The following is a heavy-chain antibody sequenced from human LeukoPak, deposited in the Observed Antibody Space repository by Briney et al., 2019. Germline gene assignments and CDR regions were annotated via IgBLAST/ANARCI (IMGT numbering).Heavy chain of an antibody. CDR1: GFPFSSYE. Sequence: GGSLRLSCAASGFPFSSYEMNWVRQAPGKGPEWISYIDTSSTTIDYIDSVKGRFTISRDNAKDSLYLQMNSLRVEDTAVYYCARDSAVPAAQLDHWGQGTLVTVSS. CDR2: IDTSSTTI. V-gene: IGHV3-48*03. CDR3: ARDSAVPAAQLDH. J-gene: IGHJ4*02. D-gene: IGHD2-2*01.